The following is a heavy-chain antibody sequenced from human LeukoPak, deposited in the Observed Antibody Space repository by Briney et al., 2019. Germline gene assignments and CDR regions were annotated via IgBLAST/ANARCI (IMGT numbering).Heavy chain of an antibody. CDR2: ITSSSSYI. CDR3: ASRSDYFDY. J-gene: IGHJ4*02. D-gene: IGHD5-12*01. Sequence: GGSLRLSCAASGFTFSSYTMNWVRQAPGKGLEWVSSITSSSSYIYYADSVKGRFTISRDNAKNSPYLQMNSLRAEDTAVYYCASRSDYFDYWGQGTLVTVSS. CDR1: GFTFSSYT. V-gene: IGHV3-21*01.